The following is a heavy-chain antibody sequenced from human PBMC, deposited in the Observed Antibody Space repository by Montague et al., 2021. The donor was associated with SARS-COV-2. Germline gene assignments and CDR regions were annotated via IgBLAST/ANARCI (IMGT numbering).Heavy chain of an antibody. CDR2: INDSGAT. CDR1: GDSVISDKYY. D-gene: IGHD3-9*01. J-gene: IGHJ3*01. Sequence: SETLSLTCTVTGDSVISDKYYWSWIRQPPGKGLEWIGEINDSGATYYNPSLKGRVTLSLDTSKKQFSLRLTSLTAADTALYFCARGRPVQGSFRHFDSVSSGALDVWAQGSIVTVSS. V-gene: IGHV4-61*01. CDR3: ARGRPVQGSFRHFDSVSSGALDV.